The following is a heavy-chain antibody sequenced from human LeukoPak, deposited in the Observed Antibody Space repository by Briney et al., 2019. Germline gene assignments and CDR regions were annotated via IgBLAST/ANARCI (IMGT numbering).Heavy chain of an antibody. J-gene: IGHJ5*02. CDR2: MNPNSGNT. CDR3: ARDHTPMVRGANWFDP. Sequence: ASVKVSFKASGYTFTSYDINWVRQAPGQGLEWMGWMNPNSGNTGYAQKFQGRVTMTRNTSISTAYMELSSLRSEDTAVYYCARDHTPMVRGANWFDPWAREPWSPSPQ. CDR1: GYTFTSYD. D-gene: IGHD3-10*01. V-gene: IGHV1-8*01.